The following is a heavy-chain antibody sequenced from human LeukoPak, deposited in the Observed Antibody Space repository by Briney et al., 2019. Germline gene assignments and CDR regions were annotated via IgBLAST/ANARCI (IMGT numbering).Heavy chain of an antibody. CDR3: ARTEMATKFDAFDI. D-gene: IGHD5-24*01. Sequence: GGSLRLSCAASGFTFSSYAMSWVRQAPGKGLEWVSAISGSGASTYYADSVKGRFTISRDNAKNSLYLQMNSLRAEDTAVYYCARTEMATKFDAFDIWGQGTMVTVSS. J-gene: IGHJ3*02. V-gene: IGHV3-23*01. CDR1: GFTFSSYA. CDR2: ISGSGAST.